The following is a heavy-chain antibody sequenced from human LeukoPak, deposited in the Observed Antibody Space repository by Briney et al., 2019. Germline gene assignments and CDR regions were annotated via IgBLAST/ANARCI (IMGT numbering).Heavy chain of an antibody. Sequence: ASVKVSCKASGYTFTGYYMHWVRQAPGQGLEWMGWISAYNGNTNYAQKLQGRVTMTTDTSTSTAYMELRSLRSDDTAVYYCAREDIVVVPAAIEGYYYYGMDVWGQGTTVTVSS. CDR1: GYTFTGYY. CDR3: AREDIVVVPAAIEGYYYYGMDV. V-gene: IGHV1-18*04. D-gene: IGHD2-2*01. J-gene: IGHJ6*02. CDR2: ISAYNGNT.